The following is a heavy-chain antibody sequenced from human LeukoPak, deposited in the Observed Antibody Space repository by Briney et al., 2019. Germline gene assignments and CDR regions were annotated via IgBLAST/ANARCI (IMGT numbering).Heavy chain of an antibody. CDR3: AKDSPSYYFDEGGYRRPPTHRDF. J-gene: IGHJ4*02. CDR1: GFIFSGDG. CDR2: IWYDESKV. V-gene: IGHV3-33*06. Sequence: GRFPRLSCAAPGFIFSGDGMHWVRQAPGGGVGWGAVIWYDESKVYYADSAKGRFTISTDNAKNTLYLQMRSLRAQDTAVYYCAKDSPSYYFDEGGYRRPPTHRDFWGQGTLVTVSS. D-gene: IGHD3-22*01.